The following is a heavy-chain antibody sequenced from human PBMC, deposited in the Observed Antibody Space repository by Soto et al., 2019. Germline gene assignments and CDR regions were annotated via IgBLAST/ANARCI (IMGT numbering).Heavy chain of an antibody. J-gene: IGHJ4*02. V-gene: IGHV4-4*07. CDR3: ARGGQDFWSGPFDY. D-gene: IGHD3-3*01. CDR2: IDTSGST. Sequence: SETLSLTCTVSGGSISNYYCNWIRQPAGKGLEWIGRIDTSGSTNYNPSLKSRVTMSVDTSKQEFSLKLSSVTAADTALYYCARGGQDFWSGPFDYWGRGALVTVSS. CDR1: GGSISNYY.